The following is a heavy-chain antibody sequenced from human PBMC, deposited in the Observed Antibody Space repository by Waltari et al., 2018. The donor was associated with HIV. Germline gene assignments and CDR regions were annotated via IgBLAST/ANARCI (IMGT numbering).Heavy chain of an antibody. Sequence: QVQLQESGPGLVKPSETLSLTCSVSDYSITSGYYWGWIRQSPGRGLEWLGSISHSGTTVYSPSLKSRVTLFRDTSKNQFFLKLTSATAEDTAVYYCASTYYDLLEGWYFDFWGQGRLVTVSS. V-gene: IGHV4-38-2*02. D-gene: IGHD3-3*01. CDR2: ISHSGTT. CDR1: DYSITSGYY. CDR3: ASTYYDLLEGWYFDF. J-gene: IGHJ4*02.